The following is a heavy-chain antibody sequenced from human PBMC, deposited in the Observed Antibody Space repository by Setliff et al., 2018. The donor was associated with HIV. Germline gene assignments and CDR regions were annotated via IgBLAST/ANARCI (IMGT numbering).Heavy chain of an antibody. D-gene: IGHD3-22*01. V-gene: IGHV4-61*08. CDR1: GGSISSGGFY. CDR2: IYTSGST. Sequence: SETLSLTCTVTGGSISSGGFYWSWIRQPPGKGLEWIGYIYTSGSTNYNPSLKSRVTISVDTSKNQFSLKLSSVTAADTAVYYCARGLSFYDPGGFDYWGQGTLVTAPQ. J-gene: IGHJ4*02. CDR3: ARGLSFYDPGGFDY.